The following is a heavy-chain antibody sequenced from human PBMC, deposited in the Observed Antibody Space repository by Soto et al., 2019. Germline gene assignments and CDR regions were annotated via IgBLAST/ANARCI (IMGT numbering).Heavy chain of an antibody. Sequence: QVQLVQSGAEEKKPGASVKDSCKASGYTFTSYAMHWVRQAPGQRLEWMGWINAGNGNTKYSQKFQGRVTITSDTSASTAYMELSSLRSEDTAVYYCARAWVVVTAPDYWGQGTLVTVSS. CDR2: INAGNGNT. D-gene: IGHD2-21*02. CDR1: GYTFTSYA. V-gene: IGHV1-3*05. J-gene: IGHJ4*02. CDR3: ARAWVVVTAPDY.